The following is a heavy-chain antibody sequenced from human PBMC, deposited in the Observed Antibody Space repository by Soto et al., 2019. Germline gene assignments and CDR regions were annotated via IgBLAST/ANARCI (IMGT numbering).Heavy chain of an antibody. D-gene: IGHD2-2*01. CDR2: IKSKGDGGTR. CDR1: GFTFSNAW. CDR3: TTDRGQFYDFYY. J-gene: IGHJ4*02. V-gene: IGHV3-15*01. Sequence: EVQLVESGGGLVKPGGSLRLSCAASGFTFSNAWLSWVRQVPGKGLEWVGRIKSKGDGGTRDYAAPVKGRFTISRDDAENTLYLKMHRAKTEDAAVYYCTTDRGQFYDFYYWGQGTLVTVSS.